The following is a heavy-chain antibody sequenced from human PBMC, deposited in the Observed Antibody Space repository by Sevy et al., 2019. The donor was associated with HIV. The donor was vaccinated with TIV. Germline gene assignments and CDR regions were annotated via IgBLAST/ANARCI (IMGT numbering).Heavy chain of an antibody. CDR3: AKDPRPSHRITTFGGVDYFEY. CDR1: GFTFSTYG. V-gene: IGHV3-30*02. Sequence: GGSLRLSCAASGFTFSTYGMHWVRQAPGKGLEWVAFIRYDESEQYCADSVKGRCTISRDNSKSTLYLRLSSLRDEDTAVYYCAKDPRPSHRITTFGGVDYFEYWGQGTLVTVSP. CDR2: IRYDESEQ. J-gene: IGHJ4*02. D-gene: IGHD3-3*01.